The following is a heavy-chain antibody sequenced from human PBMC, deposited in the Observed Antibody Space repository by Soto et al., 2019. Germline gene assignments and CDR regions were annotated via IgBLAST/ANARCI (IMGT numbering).Heavy chain of an antibody. V-gene: IGHV3-30-3*01. CDR3: ARDLRRIEDSSGYPD. CDR2: ISYDGSNK. D-gene: IGHD3-22*01. J-gene: IGHJ4*02. CDR1: GFTFSSYA. Sequence: QVQLVESGGGVVQPGRSLRLSCAASGFTFSSYAMHWVRQAPGKGLAWVAVISYDGSNKYYADSVKGRFTISRDNSKNTLYLQMNSLRAEDTAVYYCARDLRRIEDSSGYPDWGQGTLVTVSS.